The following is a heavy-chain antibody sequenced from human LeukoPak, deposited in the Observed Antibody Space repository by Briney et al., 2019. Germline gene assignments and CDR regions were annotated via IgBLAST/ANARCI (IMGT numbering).Heavy chain of an antibody. CDR2: INPSGGST. Sequence: GASVKVSCKASGYTFTSYYMHWVRQAPGQGLEWMGIINPSGGSTSYAQKFQGRVTMTRGTSTSTVYMELSSLRSEDTAVYYCARVREYYDILTGVVGGAFDIWGQGTMVTVSS. V-gene: IGHV1-46*01. J-gene: IGHJ3*02. CDR1: GYTFTSYY. CDR3: ARVREYYDILTGVVGGAFDI. D-gene: IGHD3-9*01.